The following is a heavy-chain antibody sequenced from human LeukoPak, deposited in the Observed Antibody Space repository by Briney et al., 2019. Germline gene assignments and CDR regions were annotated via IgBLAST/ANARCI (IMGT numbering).Heavy chain of an antibody. J-gene: IGHJ3*02. V-gene: IGHV4-59*01. D-gene: IGHD2-21*01. Sequence: SSETLSLTCTVSGGSISNYYWSWIRQSPGKGLEWIGYIYYSGSTNYNPSLKSRVTISVDTSKNQFSLKLTSVTAADTAVYYCARGGSYCGDDCYSDDAFDIWGQGTMVTVSS. CDR1: GGSISNYY. CDR2: IYYSGST. CDR3: ARGGSYCGDDCYSDDAFDI.